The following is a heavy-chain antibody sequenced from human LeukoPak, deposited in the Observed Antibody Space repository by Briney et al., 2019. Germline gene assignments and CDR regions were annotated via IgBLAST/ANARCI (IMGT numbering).Heavy chain of an antibody. CDR3: AKALLWFGESKLRSGMDV. D-gene: IGHD3-10*01. Sequence: GGSLRLSCAASGFTFSSYGMHWVRQAPGKGLEWVAVISYDGSNKYYADSVKGRFTISRDNSKNTLYLQMNSLRAEDTAVYYCAKALLWFGESKLRSGMDVWGQGTTVTVSS. V-gene: IGHV3-30*18. CDR1: GFTFSSYG. CDR2: ISYDGSNK. J-gene: IGHJ6*02.